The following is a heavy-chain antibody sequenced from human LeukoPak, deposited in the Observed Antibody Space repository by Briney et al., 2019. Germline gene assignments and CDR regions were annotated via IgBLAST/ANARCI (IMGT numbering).Heavy chain of an antibody. V-gene: IGHV3-23*01. Sequence: GGSLRLSCAASGVTFSSYSMSWVRQAPGKGLEWVSGITSGGYTYYADSVKGRFTISRDSSKNTLSLQMNSLRAEDTAVYYCAKDINYGGISGFDYWGQGTLVTVSS. CDR1: GVTFSSYS. CDR3: AKDINYGGISGFDY. J-gene: IGHJ4*02. CDR2: ITSGGYT. D-gene: IGHD4-23*01.